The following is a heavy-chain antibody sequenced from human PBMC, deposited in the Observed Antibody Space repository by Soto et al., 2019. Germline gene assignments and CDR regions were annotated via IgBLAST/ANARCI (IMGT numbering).Heavy chain of an antibody. Sequence: GASVKVSCKVSGYSLTELSIHWVRQAPGKGLEWMGGFDPKDGKVVYAQTLAARVTMTEDTATDTVYMELESLTSEDTAVYHCATVRGVGRYWFDTWGPGILVTV. D-gene: IGHD2-8*02. CDR1: GYSLTELS. CDR2: FDPKDGKV. V-gene: IGHV1-24*01. J-gene: IGHJ5*02. CDR3: ATVRGVGRYWFDT.